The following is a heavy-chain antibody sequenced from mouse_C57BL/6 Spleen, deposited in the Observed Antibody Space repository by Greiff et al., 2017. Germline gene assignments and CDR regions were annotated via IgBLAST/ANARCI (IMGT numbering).Heavy chain of an antibody. V-gene: IGHV1-69*01. CDR1: GYTFTSYW. CDR2: IDPSDSYT. CDR3: ARGGDGFAY. J-gene: IGHJ3*01. Sequence: QVQLQQPGAELVMPGASVKLSCKASGYTFTSYWMHWVKQRPGQGLEWIGEIDPSDSYTNYNQKFKGKSTLTVDKSSSTADMQLSSLTSEDSAVYYCARGGDGFAYWGQGTLVTVSA. D-gene: IGHD3-3*01.